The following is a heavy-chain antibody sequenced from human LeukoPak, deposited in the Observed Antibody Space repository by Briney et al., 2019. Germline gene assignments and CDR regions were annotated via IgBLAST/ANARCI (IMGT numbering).Heavy chain of an antibody. Sequence: GGSLRLSCAASGFTFSSYAMSWVRQAPGKGLEWVSAISGSGGSTYYADSVKGRFTISRDNSKNTLYLQMNSLRDEDTAVYYCAKDAVPAALGEYFFDYWGQGTRVTVSS. CDR2: ISGSGGST. CDR3: AKDAVPAALGEYFFDY. J-gene: IGHJ4*02. CDR1: GFTFSSYA. V-gene: IGHV3-23*01. D-gene: IGHD2-2*01.